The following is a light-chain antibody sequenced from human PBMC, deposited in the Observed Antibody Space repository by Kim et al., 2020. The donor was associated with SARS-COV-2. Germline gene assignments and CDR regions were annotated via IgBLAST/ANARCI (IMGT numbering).Light chain of an antibody. CDR3: QQRSNWPPRIT. CDR1: QSVSSY. CDR2: DAS. V-gene: IGKV3-11*01. Sequence: EIVLTQSPATLSLSPGERATLSCRASQSVSSYLAWYQQKPGQAPRLLIYDASNRATGIPARFSGSGSGTDFTLTISSLEPEDFAVYYCQQRSNWPPRITFGGGTKGRS. J-gene: IGKJ4*01.